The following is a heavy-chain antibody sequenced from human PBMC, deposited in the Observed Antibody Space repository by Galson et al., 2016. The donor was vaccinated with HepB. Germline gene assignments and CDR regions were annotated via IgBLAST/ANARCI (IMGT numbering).Heavy chain of an antibody. Sequence: SLRLSCAASGFTFSSHGMHWVRQAPGKGLEWVAVIWNDGSNKYYADSVKGRFTISRDNSKNTLYLQMNSLRVEDTAVYYCVGSIAVAGTLDYWGQGTLVTVSS. CDR2: IWNDGSNK. CDR1: GFTFSSHG. J-gene: IGHJ4*02. CDR3: VGSIAVAGTLDY. V-gene: IGHV3-33*01. D-gene: IGHD6-19*01.